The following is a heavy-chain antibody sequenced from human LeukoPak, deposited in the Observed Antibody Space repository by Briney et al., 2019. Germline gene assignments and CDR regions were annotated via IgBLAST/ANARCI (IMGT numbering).Heavy chain of an antibody. CDR2: INPNSGGT. V-gene: IGHV1-2*02. CDR1: GYTFTGYY. J-gene: IGHJ5*02. D-gene: IGHD2-21*02. CDR3: ARPSFVTATTNWFDP. Sequence: VASVKVSCKASGYTFTGYYMHWVRQAPGRGLEWMGWINPNSGGTNYAQKFQGRVTMTRDTSISTAYMELSRLRSDDTAVYYCARPSFVTATTNWFDPWGQGTLVTVSS.